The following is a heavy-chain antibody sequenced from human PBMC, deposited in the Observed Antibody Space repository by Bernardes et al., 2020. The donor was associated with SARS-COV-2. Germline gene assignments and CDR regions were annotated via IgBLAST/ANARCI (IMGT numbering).Heavy chain of an antibody. D-gene: IGHD6-19*01. CDR1: GFTVSSNY. J-gene: IGHJ4*02. CDR3: ARMYSSGHLGY. V-gene: IGHV3-53*01. Sequence: GSLRLSCAASGFTVSSNYMSWVRQAPGKGLEWVSVIYSGGSTYYADSVKGRFTISRDNSKNTLYLQMNSLRAEDTAVYYCARMYSSGHLGYWGQGTLVTVSS. CDR2: IYSGGST.